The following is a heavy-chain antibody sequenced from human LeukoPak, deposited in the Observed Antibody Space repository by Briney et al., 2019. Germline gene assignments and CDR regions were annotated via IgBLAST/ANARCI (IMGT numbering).Heavy chain of an antibody. CDR2: INEDGSEK. D-gene: IGHD5-24*01. CDR3: GTYKNQPHTQFFGF. CDR1: GFTFRNYW. Sequence: GGSLRLSCAASGFTFRNYWMNWVRQAPGKGLEWVANINEDGSEKNYVDSVKGRFTTSRDNARNSMSLQMNSLRSEDTAVYYCGTYKNQPHTQFFGFWGQGALVTVSA. J-gene: IGHJ4*02. V-gene: IGHV3-7*02.